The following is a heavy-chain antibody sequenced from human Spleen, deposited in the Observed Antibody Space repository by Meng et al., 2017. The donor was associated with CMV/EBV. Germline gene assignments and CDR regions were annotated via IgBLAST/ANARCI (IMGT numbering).Heavy chain of an antibody. V-gene: IGHV3-21*01. D-gene: IGHD1-26*01. Sequence: GGSLRLSCSASGFTFSPYSMNWVRQAPGKGLEWVSSIGSSGVYVYYADSVKGRFTISRDNARNSLYLQMNSLTAADTAVYYCAKDRGSYAQLDYWGQGTLVTVSS. CDR2: IGSSGVYV. CDR3: AKDRGSYAQLDY. CDR1: GFTFSPYS. J-gene: IGHJ4*02.